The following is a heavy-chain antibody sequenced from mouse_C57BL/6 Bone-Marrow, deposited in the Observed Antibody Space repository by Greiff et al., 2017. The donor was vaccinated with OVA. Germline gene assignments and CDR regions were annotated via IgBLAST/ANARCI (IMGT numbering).Heavy chain of an antibody. J-gene: IGHJ2*01. CDR1: GYTFTDYY. D-gene: IGHD6-1*01. CDR2: INPNNGGT. CDR3: ASSPDYFDY. Sequence: EVQLQQSGPELVKPGASVKISCKASGYTFTDYYMNWVKQSHGKSLEWIGDINPNNGGTSYNQKFKGKATLTVDKSSSTAYMELRSLTSEDSAVYYCASSPDYFDYWGQGTTLTVSS. V-gene: IGHV1-26*01.